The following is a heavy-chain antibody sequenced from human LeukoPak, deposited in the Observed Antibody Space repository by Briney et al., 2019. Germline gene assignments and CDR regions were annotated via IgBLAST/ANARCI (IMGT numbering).Heavy chain of an antibody. CDR2: IRFDGSNQ. CDR3: AKDGNVRGVIGMWFDY. D-gene: IGHD3-10*01. V-gene: IGHV3-30*02. CDR1: GFTFSSYG. Sequence: PGGSLRPPCAASGFTFSSYGLSWMRQPPGKGLEWVAFIRFDGSNQYYADSVQGRFTISRDNSNNTLYLQVNSLRPEDTAVYFCAKDGNVRGVIGMWFDYWGQGTLVTVSS. J-gene: IGHJ4*02.